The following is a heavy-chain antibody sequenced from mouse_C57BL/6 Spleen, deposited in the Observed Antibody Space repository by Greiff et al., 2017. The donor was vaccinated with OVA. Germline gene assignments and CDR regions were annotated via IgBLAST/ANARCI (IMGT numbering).Heavy chain of an antibody. D-gene: IGHD3-2*02. Sequence: VQLQQSGPELVKPGASVKISCKASGYTFTDYYMNWVKQSHGKSLEWIGDINPNNGGTSYNQKFKGKATLTVDKSSSTAYMELRSLTSEDSAVYYCARSSSGYHAMDYWGQGTSVTVSS. J-gene: IGHJ4*01. CDR2: INPNNGGT. CDR1: GYTFTDYY. V-gene: IGHV1-26*01. CDR3: ARSSSGYHAMDY.